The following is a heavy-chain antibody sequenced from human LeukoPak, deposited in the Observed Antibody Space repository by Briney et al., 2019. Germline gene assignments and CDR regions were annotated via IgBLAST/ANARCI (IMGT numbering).Heavy chain of an antibody. D-gene: IGHD5-18*01. CDR2: IFYSGST. V-gene: IGHV4-39*07. CDR3: ARDTHYSTSSGYYCYYMDV. CDR1: GGSISSSSYY. Sequence: SETLSLTCTVSGGSISSSSYYWVWIRQPPGKGLEWIGNIFYSGSTYYNPSLESRVTISLDTSKNRFSLNLSSVTAADTAVYYCARDTHYSTSSGYYCYYMDVWGKGTTVTVSS. J-gene: IGHJ6*03.